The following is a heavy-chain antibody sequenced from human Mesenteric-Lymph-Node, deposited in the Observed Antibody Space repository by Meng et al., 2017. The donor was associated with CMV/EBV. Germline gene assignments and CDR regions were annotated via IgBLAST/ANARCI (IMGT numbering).Heavy chain of an antibody. D-gene: IGHD3-3*01. CDR1: GFTFSSYW. CDR2: ISASGHNT. V-gene: IGHV3-23*01. J-gene: IGHJ4*02. Sequence: GESLKISCAASGFTFSSYWMHWVRQAPGKGLEWVSAISASGHNTYYSDSVKGRFTISRDNSRNTLYLQMNNLRAEDTAVYYCAKDYYDFWSGLPRTFYYFDYWGQGTLVTVSS. CDR3: AKDYYDFWSGLPRTFYYFDY.